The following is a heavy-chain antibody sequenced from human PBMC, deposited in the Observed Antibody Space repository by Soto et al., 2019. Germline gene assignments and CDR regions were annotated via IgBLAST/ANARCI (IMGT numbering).Heavy chain of an antibody. D-gene: IGHD3-16*01. V-gene: IGHV3-11*01. J-gene: IGHJ5*02. CDR2: ITSSGGST. CDR1: GFPFRNYY. CDR3: ARDKYTNYVNYFDL. Sequence: PGGSLRLSCAASGFPFRNYYMTLIRQTPGKGLEWISTITSSGGSTYYAASVKGRVTISRDKANNSLYLQMTGLRAEDKALYYCARDKYTNYVNYFDLWCQGRRVTVSS.